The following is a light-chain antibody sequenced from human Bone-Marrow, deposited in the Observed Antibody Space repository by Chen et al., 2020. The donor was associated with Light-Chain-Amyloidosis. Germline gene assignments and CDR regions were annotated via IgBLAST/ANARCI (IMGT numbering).Light chain of an antibody. V-gene: IGLV10-54*01. J-gene: IGLJ1*01. CDR3: SKWDSSRNGKV. Sequence: QAGLTQPPSVYKALRQTATLTRTGNSNHVDKDGAAWLQQHQGQPPKRLSYRSGKRPPAISDPLSASRSGNTAALTITGLRAEDEAAYYCSKWDSSRNGKVFGAVARVTVL. CDR1: SNHVDKDG. CDR2: RSG.